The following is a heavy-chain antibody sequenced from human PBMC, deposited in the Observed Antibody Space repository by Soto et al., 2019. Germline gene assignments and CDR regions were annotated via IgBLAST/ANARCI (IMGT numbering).Heavy chain of an antibody. Sequence: AVGSLRLSCAASGFSFGGYALTWVRQAPGKGLEWVARIYNDGTYADYADSVKGRFTISRDNAKDTLYLQMNGLRAEDSALYHCTRGPRATSAGTSAHWGQGTLVPV. V-gene: IGHV3-74*01. CDR2: IYNDGTYA. CDR3: TRGPRATSAGTSAH. D-gene: IGHD6-13*01. CDR1: GFSFGGYA. J-gene: IGHJ4*02.